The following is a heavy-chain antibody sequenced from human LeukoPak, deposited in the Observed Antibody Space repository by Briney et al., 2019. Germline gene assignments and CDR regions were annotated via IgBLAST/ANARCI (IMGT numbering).Heavy chain of an antibody. CDR3: ARDGFYDSSGYYYNWVFDC. D-gene: IGHD3-22*01. CDR1: GGSISSGSYY. V-gene: IGHV4-61*02. CDR2: IYTSGST. J-gene: IGHJ4*02. Sequence: PSQTLSLTCTVSGGSISSGSYYWSWIRQPAGKGLEWIGRIYTSGSTNYNPSLKSRVTISVDTSKNQFSLKLSSVTAADTAVYYCARDGFYDSSGYYYNWVFDCWGQGTLVTVSS.